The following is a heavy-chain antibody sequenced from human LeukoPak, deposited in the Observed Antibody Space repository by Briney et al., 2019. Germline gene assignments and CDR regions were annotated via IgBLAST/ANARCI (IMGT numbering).Heavy chain of an antibody. CDR2: ISSSSYI. CDR1: GFTFSSYS. CDR3: ARDSSEGYCSGGSCYSAVTTHFDY. V-gene: IGHV3-21*01. D-gene: IGHD2-15*01. Sequence: TTGGSLRLSCAASGFTFSSYSMNWVRQAPGKGLEWVSSISSSSYIYYADSVKGRFTISRDNAKNSLYLQMNSLRAEDTAVYYCARDSSEGYCSGGSCYSAVTTHFDYWGQGTLVTVSS. J-gene: IGHJ4*02.